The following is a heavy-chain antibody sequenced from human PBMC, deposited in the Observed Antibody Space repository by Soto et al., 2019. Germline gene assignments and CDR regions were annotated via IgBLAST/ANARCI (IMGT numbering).Heavy chain of an antibody. CDR3: ASSYDFWCGYYSEYYYYMDV. J-gene: IGHJ6*03. CDR1: GGTFSSYT. V-gene: IGHV1-69*02. CDR2: IIPILGIA. D-gene: IGHD3-3*01. Sequence: QVQLVQSGAEVKKPGSSVKVSCKASGGTFSSYTISWVRQAPGQGLEWMGRIIPILGIANYAQKFQGRVTITADKSTSTAYMELSSLRSEDTAVYYCASSYDFWCGYYSEYYYYMDVWGKGTTVTVSS.